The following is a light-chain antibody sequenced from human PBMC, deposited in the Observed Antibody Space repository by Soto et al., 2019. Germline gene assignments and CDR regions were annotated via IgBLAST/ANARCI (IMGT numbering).Light chain of an antibody. CDR2: EVS. CDR3: CSYAGSSTPYV. Sequence: QSALTQPASVSGSPGQSITISCTGTSSDVGSYNLVSWYQLHPGKAPKFMIYEVSKRPSGVFNRFSGSKSGNTASLTISGLQAEDEADYYCCSYAGSSTPYVFGTGTKLPS. J-gene: IGLJ1*01. CDR1: SSDVGSYNL. V-gene: IGLV2-23*02.